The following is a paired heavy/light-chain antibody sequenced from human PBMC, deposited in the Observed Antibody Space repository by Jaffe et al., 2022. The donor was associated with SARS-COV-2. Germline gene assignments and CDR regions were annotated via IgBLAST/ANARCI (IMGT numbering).Light chain of an antibody. CDR1: QRVSIY. V-gene: IGKV3-11*01. J-gene: IGKJ4*01. CDR2: DAS. Sequence: EIVVTQSPASLSLSPGERATLSCRASQRVSIYLAWYQQKPGQAPRLLIYDASNRATGIPARFSGSGSGTDFTLTISSLEPEDFALYYCQQRSDWPPTFGGGTKVEIK. CDR3: QQRSDWPPT.
Heavy chain of an antibody. CDR3: ARHREVGADRGLDY. CDR1: GFTFGSYA. D-gene: IGHD1-26*01. J-gene: IGHJ4*02. CDR2: ISYDGRSK. V-gene: IGHV3-30*04. Sequence: QVQLVESGGGVVQPGRSLRLSCAASGFTFGSYAMDWVRQAPGKGLEWLADISYDGRSKHYADSVKGRFTVSRDNSKNTLFLQINSLKPEDTSVYYCARHREVGADRGLDYWGQGILVTVSS.